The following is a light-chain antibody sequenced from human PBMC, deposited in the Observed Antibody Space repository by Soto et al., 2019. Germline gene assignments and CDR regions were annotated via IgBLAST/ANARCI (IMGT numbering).Light chain of an antibody. CDR2: GVT. CDR3: CSYAGTRAV. CDR1: SSDVGGFDW. J-gene: IGLJ1*01. Sequence: QSVLTQPPSASGSPGQSVTISCTGSSSDVGGFDWVSWYQQHPDKVPKLMIYGVTKRPSGVPDRFSGSKSGNTASLTVSGLQAEDEADYYCCSYAGTRAVFGTGTKVTVL. V-gene: IGLV2-8*01.